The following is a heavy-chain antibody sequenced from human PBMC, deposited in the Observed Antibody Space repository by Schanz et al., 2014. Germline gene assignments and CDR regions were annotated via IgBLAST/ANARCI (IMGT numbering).Heavy chain of an antibody. CDR1: GSINSYY. D-gene: IGHD5-18*01. CDR3: ARGIQAWLQWYFDY. J-gene: IGHJ4*02. CDR2: ISYSGST. Sequence: QVPLQESGPGLVKPSETLSLNCRISGSINSYYWSWIRQPPGKGLEWIGYISYSGSTNYNPSLRSRVTISLDRSKTQFSLPRLSVTAADTAVYYCARGIQAWLQWYFDYWGQGTLVTVSS. V-gene: IGHV4-59*08.